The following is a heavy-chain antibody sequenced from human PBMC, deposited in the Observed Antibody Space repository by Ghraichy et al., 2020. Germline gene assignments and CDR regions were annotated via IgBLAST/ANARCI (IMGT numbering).Heavy chain of an antibody. V-gene: IGHV4-59*08. Sequence: SETLSLTCTVSGGSINTYYWSWIRQPPGKGLEWIGYIYYSGSTNYNPSLNSRVTISVDTSKNQFSLKLSSVTAADTAIYYCARAGYCSTSSCFWKPFDLWGRGTMVTVSS. J-gene: IGHJ3*01. CDR2: IYYSGST. D-gene: IGHD2-2*01. CDR3: ARAGYCSTSSCFWKPFDL. CDR1: GGSINTYY.